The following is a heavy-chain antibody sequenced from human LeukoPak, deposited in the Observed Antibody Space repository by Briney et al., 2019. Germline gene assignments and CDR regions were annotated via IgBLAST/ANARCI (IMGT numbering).Heavy chain of an antibody. CDR1: GYTFTSND. V-gene: IGHV1-8*01. CDR2: MNPNSGNT. CDR3: ARCSVVQRWLQCFDY. Sequence: ASVKVSCKASGYTFTSNDINWVRQATGQGLEWMGWMNPNSGNTNYAQTFQGRVTMTRDASTSTVYMELSSLRSEDTAVYYCARCSVVQRWLQCFDYWGQGTLVTVSS. J-gene: IGHJ4*02. D-gene: IGHD5-24*01.